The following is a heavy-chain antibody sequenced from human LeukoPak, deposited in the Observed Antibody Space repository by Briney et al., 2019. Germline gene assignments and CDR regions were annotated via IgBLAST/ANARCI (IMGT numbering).Heavy chain of an antibody. D-gene: IGHD2-2*02. Sequence: ASVKVSCKASGGTFISYAISWVRQARGEGLEWMGGIIPIFGTANYAQKFQGRVTITADESTSTAYMELSSLRSEDTAVYYCARAIRGYSDYWGQGTLVTVSS. V-gene: IGHV1-69*13. J-gene: IGHJ4*02. CDR2: IIPIFGTA. CDR1: GGTFISYA. CDR3: ARAIRGYSDY.